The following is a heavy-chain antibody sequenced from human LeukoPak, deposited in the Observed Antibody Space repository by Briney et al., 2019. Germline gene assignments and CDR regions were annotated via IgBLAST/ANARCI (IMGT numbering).Heavy chain of an antibody. D-gene: IGHD2-2*01. CDR1: GGSISSYY. V-gene: IGHV4-4*07. J-gene: IGHJ3*02. CDR3: AATPRYCSSTSCRDI. Sequence: SETLSLTCTVSGGSISSYYWSWIRQPAGKGLEWIGRIYTSGSNNYNPSLKSRVTMSVDTSKNQLSLKLSSVPAADTAVYYCAATPRYCSSTSCRDIWGQGTMVTVSS. CDR2: IYTSGSN.